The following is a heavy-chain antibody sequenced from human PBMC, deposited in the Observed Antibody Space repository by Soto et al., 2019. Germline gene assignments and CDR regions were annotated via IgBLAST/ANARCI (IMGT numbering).Heavy chain of an antibody. Sequence: ASLKGSCKASGGTFSSYTVSWVRQAPGQGLEWMGRIIPILGEAIYAQKFQGRVTMTADTSTGTAYMELSSLRSEDTAVYYCATARPWCSGGSCYWFDPCGQGTLVTVSS. CDR1: GGTFSSYT. V-gene: IGHV1-69*08. D-gene: IGHD2-15*01. J-gene: IGHJ5*02. CDR2: IIPILGEA. CDR3: ATARPWCSGGSCYWFDP.